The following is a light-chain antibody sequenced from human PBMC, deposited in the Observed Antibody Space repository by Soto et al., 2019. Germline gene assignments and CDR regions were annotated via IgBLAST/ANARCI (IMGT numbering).Light chain of an antibody. Sequence: DIQMTQSPSSLSASVGDRVIITCRASQSVGSYLSWYQQKQGKAPKLLINVASTLQSGVPSRFSGSGSGTDFTLAISSLQPEDFATYYCQQSYSIPWTFGQGTKVEIK. J-gene: IGKJ1*01. CDR2: VAS. CDR3: QQSYSIPWT. V-gene: IGKV1-39*01. CDR1: QSVGSY.